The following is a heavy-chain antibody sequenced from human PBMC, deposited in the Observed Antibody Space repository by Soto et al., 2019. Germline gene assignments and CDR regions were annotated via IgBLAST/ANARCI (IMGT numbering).Heavy chain of an antibody. J-gene: IGHJ4*02. CDR3: ARGGHYYDSSGYYHNNLPIDY. CDR2: ISGSGGST. V-gene: IGHV3-23*01. D-gene: IGHD3-22*01. CDR1: GFTFSSYA. Sequence: GGSLRLSCAASGFTFSSYAMSWVRQAPGKGLEWVSAISGSGGSTYYADSVKGRFTISRDHSKNTLYLQMNSLRAEDTAVYYCARGGHYYDSSGYYHNNLPIDYWGQGTLVTVSS.